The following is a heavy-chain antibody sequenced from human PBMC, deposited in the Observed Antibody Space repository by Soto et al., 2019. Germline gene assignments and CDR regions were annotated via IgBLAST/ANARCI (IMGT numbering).Heavy chain of an antibody. CDR2: IYYSGST. D-gene: IGHD6-13*01. V-gene: IGHV4-39*01. J-gene: IGHJ4*02. CDR3: ARTSIATPGTGLDS. Sequence: SETLSLTCTVSGGSISSSSYYWGWIRQPPGKGLEWIGSIYYSGSTYYNPSLKSRVTISVDTSKNQFSLKLSSVTAADTAVYYCARTSIATPGTGLDSWGQGTLVTVSS. CDR1: GGSISSSSYY.